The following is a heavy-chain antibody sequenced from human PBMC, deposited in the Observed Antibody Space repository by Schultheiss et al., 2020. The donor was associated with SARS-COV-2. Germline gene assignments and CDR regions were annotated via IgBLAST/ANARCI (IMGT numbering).Heavy chain of an antibody. J-gene: IGHJ6*02. V-gene: IGHV3-53*01. CDR2: IYSGGST. CDR3: ANVLSSSDYYYYGMDV. CDR1: GFTFSSYW. D-gene: IGHD6-6*01. Sequence: GESLKISCAASGFTFSSYWMSWVRQAPGKGLEWVSVIYSGGSTYYADSVKGRFTISRDNSKNTLYLQMNSLRAEDTAVYYCANVLSSSDYYYYGMDVWGQGTTVTVSS.